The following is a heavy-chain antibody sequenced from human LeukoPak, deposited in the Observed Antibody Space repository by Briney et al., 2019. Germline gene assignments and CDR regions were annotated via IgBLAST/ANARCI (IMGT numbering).Heavy chain of an antibody. V-gene: IGHV3-21*01. Sequence: GGSLRLSCAASGFTVSSNYMSWVRQAPGKGLEWVSSISSSSSYIYYADSVKGRFTISRDNAKNSLYLQMNSLRAEDTAVYYCARDMVGYYFDYWGQGTLVTVSS. CDR3: ARDMVGYYFDY. CDR1: GFTVSSNY. J-gene: IGHJ4*02. CDR2: ISSSSSYI. D-gene: IGHD1-26*01.